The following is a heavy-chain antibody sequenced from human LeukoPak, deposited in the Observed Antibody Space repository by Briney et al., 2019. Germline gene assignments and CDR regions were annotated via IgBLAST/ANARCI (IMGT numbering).Heavy chain of an antibody. Sequence: GGSLRLSCAASEFSVSSNYMTWVRQAPGKGLECVSIIYSGGTTYYADSVRGRFTISRDNSKNTLYLQMDRLRVEDTAVYYCARKSDSLMLRGGDCWGEGTLVTVSS. CDR3: ARKSDSLMLRGGDC. CDR2: IYSGGTT. J-gene: IGHJ4*02. V-gene: IGHV3-66*01. CDR1: EFSVSSNY. D-gene: IGHD3-10*01.